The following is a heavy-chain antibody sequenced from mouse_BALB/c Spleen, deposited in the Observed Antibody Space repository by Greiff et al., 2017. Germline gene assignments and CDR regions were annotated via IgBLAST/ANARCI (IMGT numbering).Heavy chain of an antibody. Sequence: DLVKPGASVKLSCKASGYTFTSYCINWIKQRPGQGLEWIGRIAPGSGSTYYNEMFKGKATLTVDTSSSTAYIQLSSLSSEDSAVYFCARWDSSGSFAYWGQVTLVTVSA. V-gene: IGHV1S41*01. CDR3: ARWDSSGSFAY. CDR2: IAPGSGST. D-gene: IGHD3-2*01. CDR1: GYTFTSYC. J-gene: IGHJ3*01.